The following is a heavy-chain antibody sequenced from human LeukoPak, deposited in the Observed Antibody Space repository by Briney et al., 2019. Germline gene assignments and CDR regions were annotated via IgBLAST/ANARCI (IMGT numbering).Heavy chain of an antibody. CDR3: VRDLGGSDDY. J-gene: IGHJ4*02. V-gene: IGHV3-74*01. CDR1: GFTLSTYW. Sequence: PGRSLRLSCAAAGFTLSTYWMHWVRQAPGKGLVWVSHINPDGRTTRYANSVTGRFTISRDNAKNTADLQMSSLRAEDTAVYYCVRDLGGSDDYWGQGTLVTVSS. CDR2: INPDGRTT. D-gene: IGHD2-15*01.